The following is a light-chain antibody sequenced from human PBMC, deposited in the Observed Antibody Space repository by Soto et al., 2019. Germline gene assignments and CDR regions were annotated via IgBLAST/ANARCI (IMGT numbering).Light chain of an antibody. J-gene: IGKJ1*01. CDR2: AAS. Sequence: DIQLTQSPSFLSASVGDRVTITCRASQGISSYLAWYQQKPGKAPRLLIYAASTLQSGIPSRSSGSGSGTEFTLTISSLQTEEFATYYCQQHNSYPRTFGQGTKVEIK. V-gene: IGKV1-9*01. CDR3: QQHNSYPRT. CDR1: QGISSY.